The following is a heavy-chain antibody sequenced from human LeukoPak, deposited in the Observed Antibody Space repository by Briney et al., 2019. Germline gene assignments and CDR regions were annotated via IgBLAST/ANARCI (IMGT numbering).Heavy chain of an antibody. CDR3: ARDSVGDLLDY. J-gene: IGHJ4*02. CDR2: IDSSGITI. CDR1: GFPFSSYE. D-gene: IGHD4-17*01. Sequence: PGGTLRLSCAGSGFPFSSYEMNWLRQAPGKGLEWVSHIDSSGITIYYGDSVKGRFTISRDNAKNSIYLQMDGLRVEDTAIYYCARDSVGDLLDYWGQGTPVTVSS. V-gene: IGHV3-48*03.